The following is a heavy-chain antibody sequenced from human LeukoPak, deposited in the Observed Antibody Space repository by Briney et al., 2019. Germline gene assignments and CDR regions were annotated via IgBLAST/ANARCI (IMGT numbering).Heavy chain of an antibody. CDR2: IKSKADGGTT. CDR3: TTATKRYDWNDGGY. Sequence: RSGGSLRLTCAASGFIFSNAWMNWVRQAPGKGLEWVGRIKSKADGGTTDYAAPVKGRFTISRDDSKNTMYLQINSLKSEDTAVYYCTTATKRYDWNDGGYWGQGTLVTVSS. D-gene: IGHD1-1*01. CDR1: GFIFSNAW. J-gene: IGHJ4*02. V-gene: IGHV3-15*01.